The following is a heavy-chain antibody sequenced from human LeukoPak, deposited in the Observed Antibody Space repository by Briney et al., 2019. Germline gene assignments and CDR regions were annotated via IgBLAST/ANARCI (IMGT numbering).Heavy chain of an antibody. V-gene: IGHV3-66*01. CDR3: ARERHY. CDR2: INTAGTT. CDR1: GFTVSSTY. J-gene: IGHJ4*02. Sequence: GGSLRLSCAASGFTVSSTYMSWVRQAPGEGLEGVSLINTAGTTYYVDSVKGRFTISRDKSMNTLYLQMNSLRAEDTAVYYCARERHYWGQGALVTVSS.